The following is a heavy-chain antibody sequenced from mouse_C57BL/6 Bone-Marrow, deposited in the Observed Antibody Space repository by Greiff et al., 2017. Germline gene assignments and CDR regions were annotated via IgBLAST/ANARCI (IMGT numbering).Heavy chain of an antibody. CDR3: TSLFITTVVFDY. D-gene: IGHD1-1*01. Sequence: EVKVEESGAELVRPGASVKLSCTASGFNIKDDYMHWVKQRPEQGLEWIGWIDPENGDTEYASKFQGKATITADTSSNTAYLQLSSLTSEDTAVYYCTSLFITTVVFDYWGQGTTLTVSS. CDR2: IDPENGDT. J-gene: IGHJ2*01. CDR1: GFNIKDDY. V-gene: IGHV14-4*01.